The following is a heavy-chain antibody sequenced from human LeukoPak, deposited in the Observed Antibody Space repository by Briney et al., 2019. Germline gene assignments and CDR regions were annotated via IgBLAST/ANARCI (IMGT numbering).Heavy chain of an antibody. D-gene: IGHD6-13*01. CDR2: IRYDGSNK. CDR1: GFTFSSYG. CDR3: AKDRSTSSWFSYYFDY. Sequence: GGSLRLSCAASGFTFSSYGTHWVRQAPGKGLEWVAFIRYDGSNKYYADSVKGRFTISRDNSKNTLYLQMNSLRAEDTAVYYCAKDRSTSSWFSYYFDYWGQGTLVTVSS. V-gene: IGHV3-30*02. J-gene: IGHJ4*02.